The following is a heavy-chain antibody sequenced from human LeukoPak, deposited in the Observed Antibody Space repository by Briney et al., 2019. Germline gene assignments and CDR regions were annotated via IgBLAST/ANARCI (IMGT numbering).Heavy chain of an antibody. V-gene: IGHV3-7*05. CDR3: ARDRGYSTFDI. CDR1: GFTFSSYW. J-gene: IGHJ3*02. CDR2: INQDGSEK. D-gene: IGHD5-18*01. Sequence: AGRSLRLSCVASGFTFSSYWMAWVRQAPGKRLEWVANINQDGSEKNYVDSVKGRLTISRDNAKNSVYLQMNSLRAEDTAVYYCARDRGYSTFDIWGQGTMVTVSS.